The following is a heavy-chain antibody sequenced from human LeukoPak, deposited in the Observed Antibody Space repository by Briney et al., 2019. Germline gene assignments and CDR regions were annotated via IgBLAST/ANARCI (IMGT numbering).Heavy chain of an antibody. Sequence: PSETLSLTCTVSGGSISSSSYYWGWIRQPPGKGLEWIASIYHTGKSYYNPSLKSRVTISVDTSKNQFSLKLSSVTAADTAVYYCASGQWEPQRIDYWGQGTLVTVSS. CDR1: GGSISSSSYY. CDR3: ASGQWEPQRIDY. CDR2: IYHTGKS. V-gene: IGHV4-39*07. J-gene: IGHJ4*02. D-gene: IGHD1-26*01.